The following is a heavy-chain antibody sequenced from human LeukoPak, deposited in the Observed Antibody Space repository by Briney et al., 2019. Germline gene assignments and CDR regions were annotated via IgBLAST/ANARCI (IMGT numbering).Heavy chain of an antibody. J-gene: IGHJ6*03. CDR3: ARDQWLQSYDYMDV. V-gene: IGHV3-21*01. CDR1: GFTFSRYR. D-gene: IGHD5-24*01. CDR2: ISTTSSYI. Sequence: GGSLRLSCAASGFTFSRYRMTWVRQAPGKGLEWVSSISTTSSYIYYADSVKGRFTIARDNAKNSLYLQMNSLRAEDTAVYYCARDQWLQSYDYMDVWGKGTTVTISS.